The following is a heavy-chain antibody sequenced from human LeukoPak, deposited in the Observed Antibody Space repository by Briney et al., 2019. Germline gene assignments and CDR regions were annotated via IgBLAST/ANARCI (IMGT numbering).Heavy chain of an antibody. V-gene: IGHV4-39*07. CDR1: GGSISSGGYY. Sequence: SETLSLTCTVSGGSISSGGYYWSWIRQPPGKGLEWIGEINHSGSTNYNPSLKSRVTISVDTSKNQFSLKLSSVTAADTAVYYCARGPPARSLYCSGGSCYFGFFGYWGQGTLVTVSS. J-gene: IGHJ4*02. CDR3: ARGPPARSLYCSGGSCYFGFFGY. CDR2: INHSGST. D-gene: IGHD2-15*01.